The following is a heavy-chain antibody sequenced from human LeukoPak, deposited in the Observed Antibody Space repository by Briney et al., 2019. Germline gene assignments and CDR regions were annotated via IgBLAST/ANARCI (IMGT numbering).Heavy chain of an antibody. Sequence: GGFLRLSCAASGFTVSSNYMSWVRQAPGKGLEWVSVIYSGGSTYYADSVKGRFTISRDNSKNTLYLQMNSLRAEDTAVYYCARDRYYYDSSGYLYYYYGMDVWGQGTTVTVSS. V-gene: IGHV3-53*01. J-gene: IGHJ6*02. CDR2: IYSGGST. CDR3: ARDRYYYDSSGYLYYYYGMDV. D-gene: IGHD3-22*01. CDR1: GFTVSSNY.